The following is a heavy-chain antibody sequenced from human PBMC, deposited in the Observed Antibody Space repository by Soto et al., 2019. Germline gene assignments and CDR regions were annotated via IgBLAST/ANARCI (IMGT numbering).Heavy chain of an antibody. CDR2: IWYDGTNE. J-gene: IGHJ6*02. CDR3: VRDNTGMDV. CDR1: GLSFSSYG. V-gene: IGHV3-33*01. Sequence: ALRLSCAAYGLSFSSYGMHWVRQAPGKGLEWVAVIWYDGTNENYAESVKGRFSIFRDNSKDTLYLLMNSLRVEDTAVYYCVRDNTGMDVWGQGTRVTVSS.